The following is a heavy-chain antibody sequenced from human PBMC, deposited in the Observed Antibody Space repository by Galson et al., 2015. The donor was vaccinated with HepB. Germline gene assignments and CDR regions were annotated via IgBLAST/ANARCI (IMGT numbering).Heavy chain of an antibody. CDR1: GFTFSSYG. V-gene: IGHV3-33*01. CDR3: ARGGIYGWFGEPNDAFDI. J-gene: IGHJ3*02. Sequence: SLRLSCAASGFTFSSYGMHWVRQAPGKGLEWVAVIWYDGSNKYYADSVKGRFTISRDNSKNTLYLQMNSLRAEDTAVYYCARGGIYGWFGEPNDAFDIWGQGTMVTVSS. D-gene: IGHD3-10*01. CDR2: IWYDGSNK.